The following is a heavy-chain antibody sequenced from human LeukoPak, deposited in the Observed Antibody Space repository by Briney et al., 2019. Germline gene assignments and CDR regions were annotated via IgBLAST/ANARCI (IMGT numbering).Heavy chain of an antibody. CDR3: ATHRETRNSAMDV. V-gene: IGHV5-51*01. D-gene: IGHD1-7*01. Sequence: GESLKISCRGSGYAFFGYWIGWVRQTPGKGLDWMGIIYPDNSRTIYSPSFQGQVTISADKSISTAYLQWSSLKASDTAIYFCATHRETRNSAMDVWGQGTTVTVSS. CDR2: IYPDNSRT. CDR1: GYAFFGYW. J-gene: IGHJ6*02.